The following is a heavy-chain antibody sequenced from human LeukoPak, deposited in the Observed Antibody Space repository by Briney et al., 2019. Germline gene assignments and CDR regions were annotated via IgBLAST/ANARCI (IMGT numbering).Heavy chain of an antibody. CDR1: GFSFSTYG. V-gene: IGHV3-30*03. Sequence: GRSLRLSCAASGFSFSTYGMHWVRPAPGEGLERVSVILYDGSNKYSADSVKGRLTISTDNSKNTLYLQMNSLRAEDTAVYYCARDRDPYYYDTSGYPLDYWGQGTLVTVSS. D-gene: IGHD3-22*01. J-gene: IGHJ4*02. CDR3: ARDRDPYYYDTSGYPLDY. CDR2: ILYDGSNK.